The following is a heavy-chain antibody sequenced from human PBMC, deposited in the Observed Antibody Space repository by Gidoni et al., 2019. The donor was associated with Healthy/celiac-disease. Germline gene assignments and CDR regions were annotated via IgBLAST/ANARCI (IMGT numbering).Heavy chain of an antibody. J-gene: IGHJ5*02. V-gene: IGHV1-69*01. D-gene: IGHD5-12*01. CDR3: ARESGYSGYDSNWFDP. CDR1: GGTFSSYA. CDR2: IIPIFGTA. Sequence: QVQLVPSGAEVRKPGSSVKVSCTASGGTFSSYAISWVRQAPGQGLEWMGGIIPIFGTANYAQKFQGRVTITADESTSTAYMELSSLRSEDTAVYYCARESGYSGYDSNWFDPWGQGTLVTVSS.